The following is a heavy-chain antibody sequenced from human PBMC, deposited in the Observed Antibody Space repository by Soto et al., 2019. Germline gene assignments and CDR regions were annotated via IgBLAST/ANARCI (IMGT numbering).Heavy chain of an antibody. CDR3: AKGGATAAVLDY. J-gene: IGHJ4*02. D-gene: IGHD3-10*01. V-gene: IGHV3-30*18. CDR1: GFAFRSYG. Sequence: QIQLVESGGGVVQPGRSLRLSCAASGFAFRSYGMHWVRQVPGRGLDWLSVISYDKTTIHYAGSVRGRFTISRDNSNNTVYLDIKSLRTEDTAIYYCAKGGATAAVLDYWGQGTLVTVSP. CDR2: ISYDKTTI.